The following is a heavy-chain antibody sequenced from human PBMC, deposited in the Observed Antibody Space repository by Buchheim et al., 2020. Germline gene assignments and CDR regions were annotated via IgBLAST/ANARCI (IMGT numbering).Heavy chain of an antibody. CDR2: INHDGSET. CDR3: ARGISTPGIDY. Sequence: EVQLEESGGTVVQPGGSLRLSCAASGFSFSNSWMNWVRQAPGKGLVWGASINHDGSETYYVDSVNGRFTVSRDNVKNERYLHMSSLRADDTAVYYCARGISTPGIDYWGQGTL. V-gene: IGHV3-7*01. CDR1: GFSFSNSW. D-gene: IGHD2-15*01. J-gene: IGHJ4*02.